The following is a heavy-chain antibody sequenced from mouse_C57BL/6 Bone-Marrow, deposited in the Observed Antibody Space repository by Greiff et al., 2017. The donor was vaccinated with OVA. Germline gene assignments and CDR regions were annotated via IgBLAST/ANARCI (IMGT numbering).Heavy chain of an antibody. CDR1: GYTFTSYW. D-gene: IGHD2-5*01. CDR3: ALYSNSEKYAMDY. J-gene: IGHJ4*01. Sequence: VQLQQPGAELVKPGASVKMSCKASGYTFTSYWITWVKQRPGQGLEWIGDIYPGSGSTNYNEKFKGKATLTVDTSSSTAYMQLSSLTSEDSAVYYCALYSNSEKYAMDYWGQGTSVTVSS. V-gene: IGHV1-55*01. CDR2: IYPGSGST.